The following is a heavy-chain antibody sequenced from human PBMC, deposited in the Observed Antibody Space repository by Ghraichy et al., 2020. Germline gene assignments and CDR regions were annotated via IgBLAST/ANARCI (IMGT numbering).Heavy chain of an antibody. CDR2: IYHSGST. V-gene: IGHV4-4*02. J-gene: IGHJ6*02. CDR3: ATKLGVDYYGMDV. Sequence: SETLSLTCAVSGGSISSSNWWSWVRQPPGKGLEWIGEIYHSGSTNYNPSLKSRVTISVDKSKNQFSLKLSSVTAADTAVYYCATKLGVDYYGMDVWGQGTTVTVSS. D-gene: IGHD3-10*01. CDR1: GGSISSSNW.